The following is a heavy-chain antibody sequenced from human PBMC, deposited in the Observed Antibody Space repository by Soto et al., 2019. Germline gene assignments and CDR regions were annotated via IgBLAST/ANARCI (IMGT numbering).Heavy chain of an antibody. D-gene: IGHD3-3*01. J-gene: IGHJ1*01. CDR3: ARDRDFWSGYFLF. Sequence: ASVKVSCKASGYTFTSYGISWVRQAPGQGLEWMGWISANNGNTLYTQKFQGRVTVTTDTSTNTADMELRSLRSDDTAVYYCARDRDFWSGYFLFWGQGTLVTVSS. CDR1: GYTFTSYG. V-gene: IGHV1-18*04. CDR2: ISANNGNT.